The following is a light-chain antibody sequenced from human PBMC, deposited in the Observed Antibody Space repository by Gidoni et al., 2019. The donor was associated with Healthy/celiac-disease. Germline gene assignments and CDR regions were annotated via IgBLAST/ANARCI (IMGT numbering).Light chain of an antibody. Sequence: DIQMTQSPSTLSASVGDRVTITCRASQIISSWLAWYQQKPGKAPKLLIYKASSLESGVPSRFSGSGSGTEFTITISSLQPDDFATYYCQQYNSYPWTFGQGTKVEIK. CDR3: QQYNSYPWT. V-gene: IGKV1-5*03. J-gene: IGKJ1*01. CDR2: KAS. CDR1: QIISSW.